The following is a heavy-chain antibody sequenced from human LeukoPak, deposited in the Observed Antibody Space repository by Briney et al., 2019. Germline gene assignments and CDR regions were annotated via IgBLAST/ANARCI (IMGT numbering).Heavy chain of an antibody. J-gene: IGHJ4*02. Sequence: GGSLRLSCAASEFTSSNYAMHWVRQAPGKGLEWVAVILYDGSNKYYADSVKGRFTISRDNSKNTLHLQMNSLRAEDTAVYYCARVGTIVGVHFDYWGQGTLVTVSS. CDR2: ILYDGSNK. CDR1: EFTSSNYA. CDR3: ARVGTIVGVHFDY. D-gene: IGHD1-26*01. V-gene: IGHV3-30-3*01.